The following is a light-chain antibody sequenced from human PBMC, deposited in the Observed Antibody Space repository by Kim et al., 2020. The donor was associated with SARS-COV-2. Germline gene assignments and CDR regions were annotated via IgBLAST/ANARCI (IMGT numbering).Light chain of an antibody. CDR1: QGITNS. CDR3: QKYNSALWT. J-gene: IGKJ1*01. CDR2: AAS. V-gene: IGKV1-27*01. Sequence: VSVGDRVTITCRASQGITNSLAWYQQKPGKVPQLLIYAASALQSGVPSRFSGSGSGTDFTLTISSLQPEDVATYYWQKYNSALWTFGQGTKVDIK.